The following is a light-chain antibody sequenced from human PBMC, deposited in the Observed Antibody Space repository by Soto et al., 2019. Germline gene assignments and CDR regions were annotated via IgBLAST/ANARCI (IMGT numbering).Light chain of an antibody. CDR1: QSVGRT. Sequence: EIVMTQSPGTLSVSPGERATLSCRASQSVGRTLAWYQQKPCQAPRLLIYGETTGATGTPARFSGSGSWTEFTLTINSLQAEDVAVYYCQQYHKWPPLTFGGGTKVEIK. J-gene: IGKJ4*01. CDR3: QQYHKWPPLT. CDR2: GET. V-gene: IGKV3-15*01.